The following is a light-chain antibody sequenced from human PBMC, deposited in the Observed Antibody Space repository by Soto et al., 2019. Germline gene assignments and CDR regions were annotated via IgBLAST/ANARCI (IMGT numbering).Light chain of an antibody. J-gene: IGKJ1*01. Sequence: DIQMTQSPSTLSGSVGGRVTITCRASQTISSWLASYQQKPGKAPKLLIYKASTLKSGVPSRFSGSGSGTEFTLTISSLQPDDFATYYCQHYNSYSEAFAQGTKVELK. CDR3: QHYNSYSEA. V-gene: IGKV1-5*03. CDR1: QTISSW. CDR2: KAS.